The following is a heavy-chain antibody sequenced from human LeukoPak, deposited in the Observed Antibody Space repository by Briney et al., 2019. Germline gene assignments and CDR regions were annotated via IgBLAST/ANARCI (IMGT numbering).Heavy chain of an antibody. J-gene: IGHJ4*02. V-gene: IGHV3-23*01. CDR1: GLTLSNYG. CDR3: AKRGVVIRVILVGFHKEAYYFDS. D-gene: IGHD3-22*01. CDR2: ICASGGGT. Sequence: GGSLRLSCAVSGLTLSNYGMSWVRQAPGKGLEWVAGICASGGGTNYADSVKGRFTISRDNPKITLYLQMNSLRAEDTAVYFCAKRGVVIRVILVGFHKEAYYFDSWGQGALVTVSS.